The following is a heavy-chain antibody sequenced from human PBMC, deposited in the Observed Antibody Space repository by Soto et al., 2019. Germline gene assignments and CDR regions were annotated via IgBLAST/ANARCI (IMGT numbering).Heavy chain of an antibody. CDR1: GFTFSSYS. Sequence: EVQLVESGGGLVKPGGSLRLSCAASGFTFSSYSMNWVRQAPGKGLEWVSSISSSSSYIYYADSVKGRFTISRDNAKNSLYLQMNSLRAEDTAVYYCARLNKVRASPGTSFGWLRSYYFDYWGQGTLVTVSS. J-gene: IGHJ4*02. CDR2: ISSSSSYI. V-gene: IGHV3-21*01. D-gene: IGHD5-12*01. CDR3: ARLNKVRASPGTSFGWLRSYYFDY.